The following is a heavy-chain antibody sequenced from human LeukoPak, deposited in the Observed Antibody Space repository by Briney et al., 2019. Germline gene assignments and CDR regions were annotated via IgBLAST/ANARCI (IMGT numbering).Heavy chain of an antibody. CDR3: ARIYSYGSTDY. V-gene: IGHV4-59*08. CDR1: GGSISSYY. Sequence: PSETLSLTCTVSGGSISSYYWSWIRQPPGKGLEWIGYIYYSGSTNYNPSLKSRVTISVDTSKNQFSLKLSSVTAADTAVYYCARIYSYGSTDYWGQGTLITVSS. D-gene: IGHD5-18*01. CDR2: IYYSGST. J-gene: IGHJ4*02.